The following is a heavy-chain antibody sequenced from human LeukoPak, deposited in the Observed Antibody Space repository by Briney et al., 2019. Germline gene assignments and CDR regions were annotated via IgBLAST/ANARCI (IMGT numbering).Heavy chain of an antibody. CDR2: LNRGGSST. CDR3: ARQQRIRHCSEGVCTEGYYFDY. CDR1: GFAFNMFA. J-gene: IGHJ4*02. D-gene: IGHD2-15*01. V-gene: IGHV3-23*01. Sequence: GGSLRLSCAGTGFAFNMFAIDWVRQAPGQGLEWVSGLNRGGSSTNYADSVKGRFTISRDKSQNSVFLQLNSLRPEDTAVYYCARQQRIRHCSEGVCTEGYYFDYWGQGTLVSVSA.